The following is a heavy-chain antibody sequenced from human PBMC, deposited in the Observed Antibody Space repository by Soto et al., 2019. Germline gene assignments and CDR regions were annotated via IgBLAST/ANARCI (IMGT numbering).Heavy chain of an antibody. CDR2: INPRSAAT. V-gene: IGHV1-2*02. D-gene: IGHD3-3*02. CDR3: ARELETLATPLDF. J-gene: IGHJ4*02. Sequence: RASVKVSCKXSGYTFTDFYIDWVRQAPGQRPEWLGWINPRSAATNYAQNFQGRVTMTRDTSIDTAYMELSSLRSDDTAVYYCARELETLATPLDFWGQGTLVTVSS. CDR1: GYTFTDFY.